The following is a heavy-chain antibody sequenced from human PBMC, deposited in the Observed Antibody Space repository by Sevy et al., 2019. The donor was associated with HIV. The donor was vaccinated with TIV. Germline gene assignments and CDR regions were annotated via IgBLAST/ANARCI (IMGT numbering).Heavy chain of an antibody. D-gene: IGHD6-19*01. Sequence: SETLSLTCTVSGGSISSYYWNWIRQSPGKGLEWIGYIYYTGSTNYNPSLKSRVTISVDTSKNQFSLKLTSVSAVDTAVYYCARELISGRYYGMDVWGQGTTVTVSS. V-gene: IGHV4-59*01. CDR2: IYYTGST. CDR1: GGSISSYY. J-gene: IGHJ6*02. CDR3: ARELISGRYYGMDV.